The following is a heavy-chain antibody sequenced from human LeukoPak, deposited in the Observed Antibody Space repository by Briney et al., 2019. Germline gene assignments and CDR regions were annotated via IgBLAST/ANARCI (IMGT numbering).Heavy chain of an antibody. CDR2: IWYDGSNK. V-gene: IGHV3-33*01. Sequence: GGSLRLSCAASGFTFSSYGMHWVRQAPGKGLEWVAVIWYDGSNKYYADSVKGRFTISRDNSKNTLYPQMNSLRAEDTAVYYCARDGRRYCSSTSCPRVDPWGQGTLVTVSS. D-gene: IGHD2-2*01. J-gene: IGHJ5*02. CDR3: ARDGRRYCSSTSCPRVDP. CDR1: GFTFSSYG.